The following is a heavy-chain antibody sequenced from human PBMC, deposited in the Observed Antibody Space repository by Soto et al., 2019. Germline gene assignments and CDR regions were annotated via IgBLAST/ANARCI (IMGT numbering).Heavy chain of an antibody. V-gene: IGHV3-74*01. CDR3: AREVGIDLFHFDY. J-gene: IGHJ4*02. CDR2: INSDGSST. D-gene: IGHD1-26*01. Sequence: GGSLRLSCAASGFTFSSYWMHWVRQAPGKGLVWVSRINSDGSSTSYADSVKGRFTISRDNAKNTLYLQMNSLRAEDTAVYYCAREVGIDLFHFDYWGQGTLVTVSS. CDR1: GFTFSSYW.